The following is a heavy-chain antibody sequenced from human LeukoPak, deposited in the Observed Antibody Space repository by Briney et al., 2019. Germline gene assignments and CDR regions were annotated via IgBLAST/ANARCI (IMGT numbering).Heavy chain of an antibody. D-gene: IGHD3-22*01. CDR2: IKQDGSEK. J-gene: IGHJ3*02. CDR3: ARVLAVSSSGYYNDAFDI. CDR1: GFTLSRYW. Sequence: GGSLRLSCVASGFTLSRYWMSWVRQVPGKGLEWVANIKQDGSEKYYVDSVKGRFTISRDNAKDSLYLQMDSLRAEDTAIYYCARVLAVSSSGYYNDAFDIWGQGTMVTVSS. V-gene: IGHV3-7*01.